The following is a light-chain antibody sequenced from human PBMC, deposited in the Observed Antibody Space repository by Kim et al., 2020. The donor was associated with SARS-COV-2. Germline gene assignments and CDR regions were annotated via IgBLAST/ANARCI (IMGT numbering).Light chain of an antibody. J-gene: IGKJ4*01. V-gene: IGKV3-15*01. CDR3: QQNKNWPLT. CDR1: QSVGSS. CDR2: GAS. Sequence: EIVMTQSPATLSVSPGERATLSCRASQSVGSSLGWYQQKPGQAPRLLIYGASTRATGIPARFSGSGSGTDFTLTISSLQSEDFAVYYCQQNKNWPLTFGGGTKVDIK.